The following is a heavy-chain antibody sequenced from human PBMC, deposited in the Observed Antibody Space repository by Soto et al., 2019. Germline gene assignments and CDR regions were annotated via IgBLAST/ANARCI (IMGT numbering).Heavy chain of an antibody. CDR3: AKGGTPATSGYYFDY. J-gene: IGHJ4*02. Sequence: GGSLRLSCAASGFTFTSYGMHWVRQAPGKGLEWVAVISYDGSNKYYADSVKGRFTISRDNSKNTLYLQMNSLRAEDTAVYYCAKGGTPATSGYYFDYWGQGTLVTVSS. CDR1: GFTFTSYG. CDR2: ISYDGSNK. V-gene: IGHV3-30*18. D-gene: IGHD3-10*01.